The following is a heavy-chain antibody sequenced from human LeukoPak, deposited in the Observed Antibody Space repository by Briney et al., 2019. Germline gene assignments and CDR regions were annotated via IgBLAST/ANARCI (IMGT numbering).Heavy chain of an antibody. Sequence: GGSLRLSCAASGFTFSSHAMHWVRQAPGKGLEWVAVISYDGSNKYYADSVKGRFTISRDNSKNTLYLQMNSLRAEDTAVYYCARDPYSSGLNWFDPWGQGTLVTVSS. J-gene: IGHJ5*02. CDR2: ISYDGSNK. D-gene: IGHD6-19*01. CDR1: GFTFSSHA. CDR3: ARDPYSSGLNWFDP. V-gene: IGHV3-30*01.